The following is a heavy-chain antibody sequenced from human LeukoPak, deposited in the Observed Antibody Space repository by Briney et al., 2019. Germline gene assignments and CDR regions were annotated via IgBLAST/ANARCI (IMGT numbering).Heavy chain of an antibody. CDR3: ARGLGYCSSTSCFMMTHYFDY. CDR1: GGSFSGYY. V-gene: IGHV4-34*01. Sequence: SETLSLTCAVYGGSFSGYYWSGIRQPPGKGLEGIGEINHSGSTNYNPSLKSGVTISVDTSKNQFSLKLSSVTAADTDVYYCARGLGYCSSTSCFMMTHYFDYWGQGTLVTVSS. CDR2: INHSGST. J-gene: IGHJ4*02. D-gene: IGHD2-2*01.